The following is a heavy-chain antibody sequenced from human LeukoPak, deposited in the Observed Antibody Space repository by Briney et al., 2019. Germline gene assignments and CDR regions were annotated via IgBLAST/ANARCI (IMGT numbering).Heavy chain of an antibody. CDR2: IYSSRFT. V-gene: IGHV4-4*07. CDR1: GDSMIGYS. D-gene: IGHD3-10*01. Sequence: PSETLSLTCTISGDSMIGYSWSWLRQPAGKELEWIGRIYSSRFTEYNLSLDGRVTMSIETSKNQFSLMLDSVTAADTATYYCARVHIVTGTYFDPWGQGALVTVSS. J-gene: IGHJ4*02. CDR3: ARVHIVTGTYFDP.